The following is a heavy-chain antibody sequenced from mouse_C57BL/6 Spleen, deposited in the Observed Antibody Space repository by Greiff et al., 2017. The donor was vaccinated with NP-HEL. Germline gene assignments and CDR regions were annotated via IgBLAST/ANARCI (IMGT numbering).Heavy chain of an antibody. J-gene: IGHJ4*01. Sequence: QVQLQQPGAELVRPGSSVKLSCKASGYTFTSYWMDWVKQRPGQGLEWIGNIYPSDSETHYNQKFKDKATLTVDKSSSTAYMQLSSLTAEDSAVYYCARGGGGSYYYGSSYDYYAMDYWGQGTSVTVSS. D-gene: IGHD1-1*01. V-gene: IGHV1-61*01. CDR3: ARGGGGSYYYGSSYDYYAMDY. CDR1: GYTFTSYW. CDR2: IYPSDSET.